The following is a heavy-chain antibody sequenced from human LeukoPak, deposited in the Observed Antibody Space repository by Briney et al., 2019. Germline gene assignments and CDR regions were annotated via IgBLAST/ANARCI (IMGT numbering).Heavy chain of an antibody. CDR2: ISAYNGNT. CDR3: ARDLTYYYDSSGYS. V-gene: IGHV1-18*01. D-gene: IGHD3-22*01. Sequence: WASVKVSCKASGYTFTSYGISWVRQAPGQGLEWMGWISAYNGNTDYAQKFQGRVTMTTDTSTNTAYMDLRSLRSEDTAVYYCARDLTYYYDSSGYSWGQGTLVTVSS. J-gene: IGHJ4*02. CDR1: GYTFTSYG.